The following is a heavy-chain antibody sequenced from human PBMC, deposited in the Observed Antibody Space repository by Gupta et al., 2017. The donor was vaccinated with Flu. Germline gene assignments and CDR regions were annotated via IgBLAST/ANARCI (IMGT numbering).Heavy chain of an antibody. D-gene: IGHD1-1*01. CDR3: AHGGYWSSIDVFDY. CDR2: ISGSGGTT. Sequence: EVQLLESGGGLVQPGGSLRLTCAASGFTFSSYAMSWVRQAPGKGLEWVSGISGSGGTTYYADSVKGRFTISRDNSKNTLYLQMNSLRGEDTAVYYCAHGGYWSSIDVFDYWGQGTLVTVSS. CDR1: GFTFSSYA. J-gene: IGHJ4*02. V-gene: IGHV3-23*01.